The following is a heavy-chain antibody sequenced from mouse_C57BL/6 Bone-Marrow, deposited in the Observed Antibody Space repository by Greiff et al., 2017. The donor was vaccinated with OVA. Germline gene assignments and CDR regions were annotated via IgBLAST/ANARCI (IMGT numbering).Heavy chain of an antibody. D-gene: IGHD3-3*01. CDR1: GFNIKDDY. CDR2: IDPENGDT. Sequence: LQPSGAELVRPGASVKLSCTASGFNIKDDYMHWVKQRPEQGLEWIGWIDPENGDTEYASKFQGKATITADTSSNPAYLHLSSLTSEDTAVYYCTTLGQGAMDYWGQGTSVTVSS. J-gene: IGHJ4*01. CDR3: TTLGQGAMDY. V-gene: IGHV14-4*01.